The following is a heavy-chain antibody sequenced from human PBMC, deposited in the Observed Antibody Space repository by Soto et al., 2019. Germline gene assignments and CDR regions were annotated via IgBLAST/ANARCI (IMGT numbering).Heavy chain of an antibody. Sequence: SETLSLTCTVSGGSISSSSYYWGWIRQPPGKGLEWIGSIYYSGSTYYNPSLKSRVTISVDTSKNQFSLKLSSVTAADTAVYYCARQEYYYDSSGYYTMRSYFDYWGQGTLVTAPQ. CDR1: GGSISSSSYY. CDR3: ARQEYYYDSSGYYTMRSYFDY. CDR2: IYYSGST. V-gene: IGHV4-39*01. J-gene: IGHJ4*02. D-gene: IGHD3-22*01.